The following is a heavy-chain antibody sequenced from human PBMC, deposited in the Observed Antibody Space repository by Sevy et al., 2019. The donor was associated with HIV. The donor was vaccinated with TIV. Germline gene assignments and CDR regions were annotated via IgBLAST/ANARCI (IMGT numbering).Heavy chain of an antibody. CDR3: ARGAAAGTFDY. Sequence: GGSLRLSCAASGFTFSSYWMHWVRQAPGKGLVGVSRVNSDGSSTSYADSVKGRFTISRDNAKNTLYLQMNSLRAEDTAVYYCARGAAAGTFDYWCQGTLVTVSS. CDR2: VNSDGSST. D-gene: IGHD6-13*01. J-gene: IGHJ4*02. V-gene: IGHV3-74*01. CDR1: GFTFSSYW.